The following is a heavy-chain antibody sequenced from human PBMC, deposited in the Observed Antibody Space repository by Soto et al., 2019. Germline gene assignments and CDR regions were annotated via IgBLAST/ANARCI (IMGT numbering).Heavy chain of an antibody. V-gene: IGHV3-30-3*01. J-gene: IGHJ4*02. Sequence: LRLSCAASGFTFSSYAMHWVRQSPGKGLEGVAVISYDGSNKYYADSVKGRFTISRDNCKNTLYLQMNSLRAEDTAVYYCARGAMVLMVYAGVDYWGQGTLVTVSS. CDR3: ARGAMVLMVYAGVDY. CDR2: ISYDGSNK. CDR1: GFTFSSYA. D-gene: IGHD2-8*01.